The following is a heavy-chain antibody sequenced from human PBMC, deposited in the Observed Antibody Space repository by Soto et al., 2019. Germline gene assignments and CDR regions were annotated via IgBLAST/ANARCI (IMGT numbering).Heavy chain of an antibody. V-gene: IGHV2-26*01. CDR3: ARMSYYDILTGQYYFDY. J-gene: IGHJ4*02. D-gene: IGHD3-9*01. Sequence: GSGPTLVNPTEPLTLTCTVSGFSLSNARMGVSWIRQPPGKALEWLAHIFSNDEKSYSTSLKSRLTISKDTSKSQVALTMTNMDPVDTATYYCARMSYYDILTGQYYFDYWGQGALVTVSS. CDR2: IFSNDEK. CDR1: GFSLSNARMG.